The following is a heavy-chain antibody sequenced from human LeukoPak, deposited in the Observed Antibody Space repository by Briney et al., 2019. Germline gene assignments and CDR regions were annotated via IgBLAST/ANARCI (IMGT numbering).Heavy chain of an antibody. CDR3: ARGPQGYCSGGSCYSDI. CDR2: ISYDGSNK. J-gene: IGHJ3*02. Sequence: GGSLRLSCAASGFIFRNYGMHWVRQAPGKGLEWVAVISYDGSNKYYADSVKGRFTISRDNSKNTLYLQMNSLRAEDTAVYYCARGPQGYCSGGSCYSDIWGQGTMVTVSS. V-gene: IGHV3-30*03. D-gene: IGHD2-15*01. CDR1: GFIFRNYG.